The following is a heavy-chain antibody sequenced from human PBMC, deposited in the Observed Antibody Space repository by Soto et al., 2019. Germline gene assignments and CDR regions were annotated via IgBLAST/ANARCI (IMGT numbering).Heavy chain of an antibody. CDR2: IYYSGST. Sequence: SETLSLTCSVSGASISSHYWSWIRQPPGKGLEWIGYIYYSGSTNYNPSLKSRVTISVDTSKNQFSLKLSSVTAADTAVYYCATDTPLGSSGWYYFDYWGQGTLVTVSS. V-gene: IGHV4-59*11. D-gene: IGHD6-19*01. J-gene: IGHJ4*02. CDR3: ATDTPLGSSGWYYFDY. CDR1: GASISSHY.